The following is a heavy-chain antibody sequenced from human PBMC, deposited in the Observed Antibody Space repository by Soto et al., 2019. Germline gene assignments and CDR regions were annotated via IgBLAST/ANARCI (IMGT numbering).Heavy chain of an antibody. Sequence: SVKVSCKASGDTFSSYAISWVRQAPGQGLEWMGGIIPIFGTANYAQKFQGRVTITADESTTTAYMELSSLRSEDTAVYYCARDLKRYYDSSGYGYYYYGMDVWGQGTTVTVSS. CDR3: ARDLKRYYDSSGYGYYYYGMDV. D-gene: IGHD3-22*01. CDR2: IIPIFGTA. CDR1: GDTFSSYA. J-gene: IGHJ6*02. V-gene: IGHV1-69*13.